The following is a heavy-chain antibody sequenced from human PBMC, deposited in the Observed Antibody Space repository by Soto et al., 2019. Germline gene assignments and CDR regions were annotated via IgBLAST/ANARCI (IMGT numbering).Heavy chain of an antibody. CDR2: ISTYNGNT. V-gene: IGHV1-18*01. CDR3: ARWLRNAMHV. CDR1: GYTFINYG. Sequence: QVQLVQSGAEVKKPGASVKVSCKASGYTFINYGISWVRQAPGQGLEWMGWISTYNGNTKYAQKVLGRVTMTTDTSTSTAYMELRSLRSDDTAVYYCARWLRNAMHVWGQGTSVAVSS. D-gene: IGHD3-22*01. J-gene: IGHJ6*02.